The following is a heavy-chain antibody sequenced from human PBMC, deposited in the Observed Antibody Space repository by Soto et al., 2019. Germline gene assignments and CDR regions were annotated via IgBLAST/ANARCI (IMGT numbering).Heavy chain of an antibody. CDR1: GFTFSSYA. CDR2: ISGSGSIK. CDR3: ARDHSGYYFDY. Sequence: GGSLRLSCAASGFTFSSYAMSWVRQAPGKGLEWVAVISGSGSIKYYADSVKGRFTISRDDSRDTLYLQMSSLRPEDTAVYYCARDHSGYYFDYWGQGTLVTVSS. J-gene: IGHJ4*02. D-gene: IGHD5-12*01. V-gene: IGHV3-23*01.